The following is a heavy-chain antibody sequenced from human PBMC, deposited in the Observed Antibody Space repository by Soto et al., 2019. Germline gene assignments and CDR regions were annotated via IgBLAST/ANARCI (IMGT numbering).Heavy chain of an antibody. Sequence: QVQLVQSGAEVKKPGSSVKVSCKASGGTFSSYAISWLRQAPGQGLEWMGGTIPIFGTANYAPKFKGRVTITADKSTSTAYMELSSLRSEDTAVYYCARSIVRIAARLALYDYWGQGTLVTVSS. CDR3: ARSIVRIAARLALYDY. CDR1: GGTFSSYA. D-gene: IGHD6-6*01. J-gene: IGHJ4*02. V-gene: IGHV1-69*06. CDR2: TIPIFGTA.